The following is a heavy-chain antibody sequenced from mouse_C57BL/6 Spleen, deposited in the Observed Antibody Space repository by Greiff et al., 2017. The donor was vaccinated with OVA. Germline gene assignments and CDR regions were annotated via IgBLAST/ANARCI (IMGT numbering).Heavy chain of an antibody. Sequence: QVQLQQPGAELVRPGSSVKLSCKASGYTFTSYWMDWVKQRPGQGLEWIGNIYPSDSETHYNQKFKDKATLTVDKSSSTAYMQLSSLTSEDSAVYYCARRGLDDHAMDYWGQGTSVTVSS. CDR3: ARRGLDDHAMDY. D-gene: IGHD2-3*01. CDR1: GYTFTSYW. J-gene: IGHJ4*01. CDR2: IYPSDSET. V-gene: IGHV1-61*01.